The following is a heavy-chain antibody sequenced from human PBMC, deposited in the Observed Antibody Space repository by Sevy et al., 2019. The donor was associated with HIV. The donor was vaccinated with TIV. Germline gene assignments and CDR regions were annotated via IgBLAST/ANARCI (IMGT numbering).Heavy chain of an antibody. CDR2: INTNTGNP. J-gene: IGHJ4*02. CDR3: ARAEVDTAIEGFDY. CDR1: GYTFTRYS. Sequence: ASVKVSCKASGYTFTRYSMNWVRQAPGQGLEWIAWINTNTGNPTYAQAFTGRFVFSLDTSVSTAYLKISSLKAEDTAVYYCARAEVDTAIEGFDYWGQGSLVTVSS. V-gene: IGHV7-4-1*02. D-gene: IGHD5-18*01.